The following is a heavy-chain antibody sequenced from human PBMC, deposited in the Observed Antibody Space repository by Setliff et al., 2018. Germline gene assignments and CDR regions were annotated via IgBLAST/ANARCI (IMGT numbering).Heavy chain of an antibody. V-gene: IGHV3-23*01. Sequence: GGSLRLSCAASGFTLEDYTAHWVRQAPGKGLEWVSAISGSGGSTYYADSVKGRFTISRDNSKNTLYLQMNSLRAEDTAVYYCARDWAYCGGDCYSTAFDIWGQGTMVTVSS. CDR3: ARDWAYCGGDCYSTAFDI. CDR1: GFTLEDYT. CDR2: ISGSGGST. D-gene: IGHD2-21*02. J-gene: IGHJ3*02.